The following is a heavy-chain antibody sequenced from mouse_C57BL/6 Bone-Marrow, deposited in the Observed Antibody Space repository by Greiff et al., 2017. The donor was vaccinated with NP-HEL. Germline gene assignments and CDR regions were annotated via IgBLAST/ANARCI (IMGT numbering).Heavy chain of an antibody. CDR3: ARGKGFDY. V-gene: IGHV14-2*01. Sequence: EVQLQQSGAELVKPGASVTLSCTASGFNIKDYYMHWVKQRAEQGLEWIGRIDPEDGETKYAPKFPGKATITAETSSNTTYLQLSSLPSEDTAVYYCARGKGFDYWGQGTTLTVSS. CDR2: IDPEDGET. J-gene: IGHJ2*01. CDR1: GFNIKDYY.